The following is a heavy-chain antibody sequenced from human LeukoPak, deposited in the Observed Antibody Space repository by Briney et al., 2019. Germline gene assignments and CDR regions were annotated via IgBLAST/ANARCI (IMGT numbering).Heavy chain of an antibody. CDR2: IYHSGST. Sequence: PSGTLSLTCAVSGGSISSSNWWSWVRQPPGKGLEWIGEIYHSGSTNYNPSLKSRVTISVDKSKNQFSLKLSSVTAADTAVYYCASIDYDILTGYVAFDIWGQGTMVTVSS. CDR1: GGSISSSNW. V-gene: IGHV4-4*02. J-gene: IGHJ3*02. CDR3: ASIDYDILTGYVAFDI. D-gene: IGHD3-9*01.